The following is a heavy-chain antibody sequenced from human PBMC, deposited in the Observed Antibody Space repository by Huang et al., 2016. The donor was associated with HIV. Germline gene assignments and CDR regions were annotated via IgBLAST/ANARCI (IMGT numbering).Heavy chain of an antibody. J-gene: IGHJ3*02. CDR1: GYTVSELS. CDR2: CDPEEGET. D-gene: IGHD2-15*01. CDR3: ATSTPDVGAGVLRSAFDI. Sequence: QVQLVESGAELKKPGASVRVSCKVSGYTVSELSLNWVRQAPEKGLEWMGGCDPEEGETIDAQRLQGRVTMTDDTSKDTAYMELSSLRPEDTAVYYCATSTPDVGAGVLRSAFDIWGQGTMVTVSS. V-gene: IGHV1-24*01.